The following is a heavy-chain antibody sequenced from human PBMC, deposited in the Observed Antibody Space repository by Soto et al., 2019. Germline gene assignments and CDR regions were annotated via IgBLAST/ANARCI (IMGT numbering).Heavy chain of an antibody. J-gene: IGHJ6*02. V-gene: IGHV4-30-2*01. CDR2: IYHSGST. CDR3: ARDGWRDSSGYYYYGMDV. CDR1: GGSISSVGYS. D-gene: IGHD3-22*01. Sequence: SETLSLTCAVSGGSISSVGYSWSWIRQPPGKGLEWIGYIYHSGSTYYNPSLKSRVTISVDRSKNQFSLKLSSVTAADTAAYYCARDGWRDSSGYYYYGMDVWGQGTTVTVSS.